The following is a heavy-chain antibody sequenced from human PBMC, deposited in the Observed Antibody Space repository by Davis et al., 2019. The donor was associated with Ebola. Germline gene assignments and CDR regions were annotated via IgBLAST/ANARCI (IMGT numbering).Heavy chain of an antibody. Sequence: GRSLRLSCKGSGYSFTSYWIGWVRQMPGKGLEWMGIIYPDDSDTRYSPSFQGQVTISADKSINTAYLKWGSLKSSDTAMYYCARADTFNLWGQGTMVTVSS. CDR3: ARADTFNL. J-gene: IGHJ3*01. V-gene: IGHV5-51*01. CDR2: IYPDDSDT. CDR1: GYSFTSYW.